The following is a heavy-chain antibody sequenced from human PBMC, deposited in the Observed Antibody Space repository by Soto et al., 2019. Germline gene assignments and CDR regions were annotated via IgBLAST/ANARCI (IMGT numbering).Heavy chain of an antibody. CDR3: AKDRAMTTVSYFDY. D-gene: IGHD4-17*01. V-gene: IGHV3-30*18. Sequence: GGSLRLSCAASGLTFSSYGMHWVRQAPGKGLEWVAVISYDGSNKYYADSVKGRFTISRDNSKNTLYLQMNSLRAEDTAVYYCAKDRAMTTVSYFDYWGQGTLVTVSS. J-gene: IGHJ4*02. CDR2: ISYDGSNK. CDR1: GLTFSSYG.